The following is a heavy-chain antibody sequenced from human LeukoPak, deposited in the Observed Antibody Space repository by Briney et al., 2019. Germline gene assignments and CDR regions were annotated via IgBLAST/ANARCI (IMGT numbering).Heavy chain of an antibody. CDR2: ISSSSSYI. V-gene: IGHV3-21*01. Sequence: PRGSLRLSRAASGFTFSSYSMNWVRPAPGKGLEWVSSISSSSSYIYYADSVKGRFTISRDNAKNPLYLQMNSLRAVYTGVYYCARGVPRPFDYWGQGTLVTVSS. CDR3: ARGVPRPFDY. J-gene: IGHJ4*02. CDR1: GFTFSSYS.